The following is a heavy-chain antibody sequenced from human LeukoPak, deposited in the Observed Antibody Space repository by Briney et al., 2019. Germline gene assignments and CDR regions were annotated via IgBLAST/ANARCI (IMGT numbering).Heavy chain of an antibody. D-gene: IGHD5-12*01. J-gene: IGHJ4*02. Sequence: GALRLSCAASGFTFSSYAMCWVRQARGEGLEWVSAISGSGGSTYYANSVKGRFTISRDNSKNTLYLQMNSLRAEDTAVYYCAKYGYATPLDYWGQGTLVTVSS. CDR2: ISGSGGST. CDR3: AKYGYATPLDY. V-gene: IGHV3-23*01. CDR1: GFTFSSYA.